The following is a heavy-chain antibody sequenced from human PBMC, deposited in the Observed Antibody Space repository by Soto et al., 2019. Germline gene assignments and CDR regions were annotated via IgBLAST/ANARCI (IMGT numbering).Heavy chain of an antibody. CDR3: ARAKLMPGRLDP. D-gene: IGHD2-2*01. J-gene: IGHJ5*02. CDR2: IYYSGST. Sequence: SGTLSLTCAVYVGSFSGYYWSWIRQPPGKGLEWIGYIYYSGSTYYNPSLKSRVTISVDKSKNQFSLKLSSVTAADTAVYYCARAKLMPGRLDPCGQVALGT. CDR1: VGSFSGYY. V-gene: IGHV4-30-4*08.